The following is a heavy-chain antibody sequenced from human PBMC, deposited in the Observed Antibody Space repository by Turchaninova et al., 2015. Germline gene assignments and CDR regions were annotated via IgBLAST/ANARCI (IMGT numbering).Heavy chain of an antibody. D-gene: IGHD2-2*01. Sequence: QVQLQESGPGLVKPSETLSLTCTVSGGSVNSGSYYWSWIRQPPGKGLQWIGYVYYTGSTNYTPSLKSRVTISLDMSKNQFSLQLTAVTAADTAVYYCASQEGSSTSFDYWGQGTLVTVSS. J-gene: IGHJ4*02. CDR1: GGSVNSGSYY. CDR3: ASQEGSSTSFDY. CDR2: VYYTGST. V-gene: IGHV4-61*01.